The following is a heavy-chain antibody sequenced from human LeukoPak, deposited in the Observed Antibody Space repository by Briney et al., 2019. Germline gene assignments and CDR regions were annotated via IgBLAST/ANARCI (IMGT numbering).Heavy chain of an antibody. Sequence: PSETLSLTCAVYGDSFSGYYWSWIRQPPGKGLEWIAEINHRGTTHYSPSLKSRVNISADTSKNQFSLHLDSVAAADTAVYYCARHYYGGSGAFDIWGQGTMVTVS. CDR3: ARHYYGGSGAFDI. J-gene: IGHJ3*02. CDR2: INHRGTT. V-gene: IGHV4-34*01. CDR1: GDSFSGYY. D-gene: IGHD4-23*01.